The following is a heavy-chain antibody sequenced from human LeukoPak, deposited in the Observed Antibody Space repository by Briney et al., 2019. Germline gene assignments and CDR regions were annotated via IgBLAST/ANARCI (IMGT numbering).Heavy chain of an antibody. CDR3: ARGGYGDYFDY. D-gene: IGHD4-17*01. J-gene: IGHJ4*02. CDR1: RGSISSGGYS. V-gene: IGHV4-30-2*01. Sequence: ASESLSLTCALSRGSISSGGYSWSWTRQPPGRGLEWIGYIYHSGTNYYNPSLKSRVTISVDRSKNQFSLKLSSVTAADTAVYYCARGGYGDYFDYWGQGTMVTVSS. CDR2: IYHSGTN.